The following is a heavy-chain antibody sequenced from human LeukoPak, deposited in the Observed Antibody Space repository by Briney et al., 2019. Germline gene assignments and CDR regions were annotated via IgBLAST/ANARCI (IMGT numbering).Heavy chain of an antibody. J-gene: IGHJ4*02. Sequence: GGSLRLSCAASGFTFSSYEMNWVRQAPGKGLEWVSYISSSGSIIKYADSVKGRFTISRDNAKNSLYLQMNSLRAEDTAVYYCARVFQWLASDYWGQGTLVTVSS. CDR1: GFTFSSYE. CDR3: ARVFQWLASDY. V-gene: IGHV3-48*03. CDR2: ISSSGSII. D-gene: IGHD6-19*01.